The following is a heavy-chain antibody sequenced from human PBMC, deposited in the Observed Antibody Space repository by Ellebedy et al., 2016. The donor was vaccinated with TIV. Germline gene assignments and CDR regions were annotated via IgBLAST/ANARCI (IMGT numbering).Heavy chain of an antibody. CDR2: ISDDGSNK. CDR3: ARDGVGVTPTYYYGLDV. V-gene: IGHV3-30*03. Sequence: GESLKISXAASGFTFSSYGMHWARQGPGKGLEWVAIISDDGSNKHYADSVKGRFTISRDNSKNTLYLQVNSLRTEDTAVYYCARDGVGVTPTYYYGLDVWGQGTTVTVSS. J-gene: IGHJ6*02. D-gene: IGHD1-26*01. CDR1: GFTFSSYG.